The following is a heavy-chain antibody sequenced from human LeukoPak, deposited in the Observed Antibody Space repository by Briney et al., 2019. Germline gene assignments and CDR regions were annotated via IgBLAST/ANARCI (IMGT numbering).Heavy chain of an antibody. CDR3: ARLGRYSYGLDV. V-gene: IGHV1-2*02. Sequence: ASVKVSCKASGYTFTGYYMHWVRQAPGQGLEWMGWINPNSGGTNYAQKFQGRVTMTRDTSTSTAYMELRSLRSDDTAVYYCARLGRYSYGLDVWGKGTTVTISS. CDR2: INPNSGGT. D-gene: IGHD5-18*01. J-gene: IGHJ6*04. CDR1: GYTFTGYY.